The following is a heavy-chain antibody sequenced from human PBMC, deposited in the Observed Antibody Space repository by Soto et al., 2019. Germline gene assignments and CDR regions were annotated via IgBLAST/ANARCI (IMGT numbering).Heavy chain of an antibody. CDR2: IYSGGST. CDR3: ARDRGRGIGAHVGTAFDI. D-gene: IGHD1-1*01. J-gene: IGHJ3*02. CDR1: GFTVSSNY. V-gene: IGHV3-66*01. Sequence: GGSLRLSCAASGFTVSSNYMSWVRQAPGKGLEWVSVIYSGGSTYYADSVKGRFTISRDNSKNTLYLQMNSLRAEDTAVYYCARDRGRGIGAHVGTAFDIWGQGTMVTVSS.